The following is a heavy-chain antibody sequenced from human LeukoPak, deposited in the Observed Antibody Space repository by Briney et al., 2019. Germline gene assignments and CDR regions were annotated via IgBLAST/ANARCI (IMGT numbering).Heavy chain of an antibody. J-gene: IGHJ3*02. CDR3: KNSLYLQMNSLRAEDTAVYYCARDRGLQSRSAFDI. Sequence: PGGSLRLSCAASGSTFSSYWMSWVRQAPGKGLECVAIIKQDGSEKYYVDSVKGQFSITINQDGSEKYYVDSVKGRFSISRDNAKNSLYLQMNSLRAEDTAVYYCARDRGLQSRSAFDIWGQGTMVTVSS. D-gene: IGHD3-10*02. CDR1: GSTFSSYW. CDR2: IKQDGSEK. V-gene: IGHV3-7*01.